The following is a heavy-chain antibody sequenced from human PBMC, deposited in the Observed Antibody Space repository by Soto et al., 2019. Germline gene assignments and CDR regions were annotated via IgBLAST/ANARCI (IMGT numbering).Heavy chain of an antibody. CDR1: GYTFSSYS. CDR3: AGENGSGSYYNGDYYYYMDV. D-gene: IGHD3-10*01. V-gene: IGHV1-46*03. CDR2: INASGGST. Sequence: GVSVTVYCQAAGYTFSSYSIHLVRQAPGQRLEWLGIINASGGSTSYAQKFQGRVTMTRDTSTSTVYMELSSLGSEDTAVYYCAGENGSGSYYNGDYYYYMDVWGKGTTVTVSS. J-gene: IGHJ6*03.